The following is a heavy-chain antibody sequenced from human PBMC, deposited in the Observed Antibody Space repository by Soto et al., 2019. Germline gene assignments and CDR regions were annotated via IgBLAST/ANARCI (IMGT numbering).Heavy chain of an antibody. Sequence: QVQLVETGGGLVEPGGSLRLSCAASGFTLGDNYMTWIRQAPGKGLEWVSYSSSSGAYINYADSVKGRFTISRDNAYNSLYLEMDSLRAEDTAVYFCARTSGRRNVVRYVYGLDVWCPGATGSVSS. CDR1: GFTLGDNY. J-gene: IGHJ6*02. V-gene: IGHV3-11*06. D-gene: IGHD3-10*01. CDR2: SSSSGAYI. CDR3: ARTSGRRNVVRYVYGLDV.